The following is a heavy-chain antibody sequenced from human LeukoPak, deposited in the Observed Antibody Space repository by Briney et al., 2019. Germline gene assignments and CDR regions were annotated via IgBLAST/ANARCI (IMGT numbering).Heavy chain of an antibody. J-gene: IGHJ6*02. V-gene: IGHV3-21*01. CDR3: ASSLYYYYGMDV. CDR2: ISSSSSYI. CDR1: GFTFSSYS. Sequence: GGSLRLSCAASGFTFSSYSVNWVRQAPGRGLEWVSSISSSSSYIYYTDSVKGRFTISRDNAKNSLYLQMNSLRAENTAVYYCASSLYYYYGMDVWGQGTTVTVSS.